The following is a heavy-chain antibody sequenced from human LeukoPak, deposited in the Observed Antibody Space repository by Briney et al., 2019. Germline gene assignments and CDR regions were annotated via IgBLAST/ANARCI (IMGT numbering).Heavy chain of an antibody. V-gene: IGHV4-61*01. CDR2: IYYSGST. Sequence: SETLSLTCTVSGGSVSSGSYYWSWIRQPPGKGLEWIGYIYYSGSTNYNPPLKSRVTISVDTSKNQFSLKLSSVTAADTAVYYCARGLQYWGQGTLVTVSS. CDR1: GGSVSSGSYY. J-gene: IGHJ4*02. CDR3: ARGLQY.